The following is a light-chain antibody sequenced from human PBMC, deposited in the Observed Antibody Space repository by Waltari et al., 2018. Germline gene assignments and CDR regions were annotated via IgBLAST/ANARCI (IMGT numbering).Light chain of an antibody. Sequence: QSVLTQPPSVSAAAGQKVTISCSGSGSNIGNNFVSWYQQFPGTAPKLLIFDNNKRPSGIPDRFSGSKSGSSATLGIAGLQTGDEAEYYCGTWDSSLSVVFGGGTKLTVL. CDR2: DNN. CDR1: GSNIGNNF. CDR3: GTWDSSLSVV. V-gene: IGLV1-51*01. J-gene: IGLJ2*01.